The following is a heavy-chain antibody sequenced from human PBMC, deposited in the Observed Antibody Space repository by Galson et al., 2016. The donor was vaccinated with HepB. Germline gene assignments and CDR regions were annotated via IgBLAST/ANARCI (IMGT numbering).Heavy chain of an antibody. CDR3: ARHYSSSERFDFDY. D-gene: IGHD6-6*01. CDR2: IDPSDSQT. Sequence: QSGAEVKKPGESLRISCHGSGYSFTTYWISWVRQMPGKGLEWMGRIDPSDSQTNYSPSFQGHVTISGDKSTRTAYLLWSSLKASDTAIYYCARHYSSSERFDFDYWGQGTLITVSS. CDR1: GYSFTTYW. J-gene: IGHJ4*02. V-gene: IGHV5-10-1*01.